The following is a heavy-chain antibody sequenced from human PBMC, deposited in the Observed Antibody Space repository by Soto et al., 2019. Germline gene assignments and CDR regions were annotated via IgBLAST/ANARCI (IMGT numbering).Heavy chain of an antibody. Sequence: PSETLSLTCTVSGGSISSGNYYWSWIRQPPGKGLEWIGYIYYSGSTNYNPSLKSRVTISVDTSKNQFSLKLSSVTAADTAVYYCARTYYYDSSGYTYFDYWGQGTLVTVSS. CDR2: IYYSGST. CDR3: ARTYYYDSSGYTYFDY. J-gene: IGHJ4*02. V-gene: IGHV4-61*01. CDR1: GGSISSGNYY. D-gene: IGHD3-22*01.